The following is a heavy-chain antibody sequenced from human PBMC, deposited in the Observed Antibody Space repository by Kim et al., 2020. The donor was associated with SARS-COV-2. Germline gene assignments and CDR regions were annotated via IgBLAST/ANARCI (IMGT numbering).Heavy chain of an antibody. V-gene: IGHV4-34*01. CDR2: INHSGST. J-gene: IGHJ4*01. Sequence: SETLSLTCAVYGGSFSGYYWSWIRQPPGKGLEWIGEINHSGSTNYNPSLKSRVTISVDTSKNQFSLKLSSVTAADTAVYYCARGRHYYGSGSYYSQEYY. D-gene: IGHD3-10*01. CDR3: ARGRHYYGSGSYYSQEYY. CDR1: GGSFSGYY.